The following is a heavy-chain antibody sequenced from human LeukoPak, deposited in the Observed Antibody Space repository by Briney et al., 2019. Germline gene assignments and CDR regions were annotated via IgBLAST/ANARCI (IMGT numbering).Heavy chain of an antibody. J-gene: IGHJ3*02. CDR2: IYTSGST. V-gene: IGHV4-61*02. CDR1: GGSISSSSYY. CDR3: ARGLGGEEKAAALFDI. Sequence: PSETLSLTCTVSGGSISSSSYYWSWIRQPAGKGLEWIGRIYTSGSTNYNPSLKSRVTISVDTSKNQFSLKLSSVTAADTAVYYCARGLGGEEKAAALFDIWGQGTMVTVSS. D-gene: IGHD6-13*01.